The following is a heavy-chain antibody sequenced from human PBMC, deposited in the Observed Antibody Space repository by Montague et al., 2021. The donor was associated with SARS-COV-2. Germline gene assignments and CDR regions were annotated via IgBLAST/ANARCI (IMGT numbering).Heavy chain of an antibody. CDR3: ARGPWEGELLWHDAFDI. V-gene: IGHV3-7*04. Sequence: SLRLSCAAPGFTFSSYWMSWVRQAPGKGLEWVANIKQDGSEKYYVDSVKGRFTISRDNAKNSLYLQMNSLRAEDTAVYYCARGPWEGELLWHDAFDIWGQGTMVTVSS. CDR1: GFTFSSYW. J-gene: IGHJ3*02. D-gene: IGHD1-26*01. CDR2: IKQDGSEK.